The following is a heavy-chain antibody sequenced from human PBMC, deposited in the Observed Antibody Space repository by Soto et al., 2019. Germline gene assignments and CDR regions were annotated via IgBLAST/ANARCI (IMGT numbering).Heavy chain of an antibody. J-gene: IGHJ4*02. V-gene: IGHV2-70*01. CDR3: ARNFYDTGNYYARIDY. CDR1: GFSFTTSGMC. D-gene: IGHD3-10*01. Sequence: SGPTLVNPTQSHTFTCTFSGFSFTTSGMCVSWIRQPPGKALEWLALIDWDDDKFYVTSLKTRLTISRDTSKNQVVLTMTNMDPLDTATYYCARNFYDTGNYYARIDYWGPGTLVTVSS. CDR2: IDWDDDK.